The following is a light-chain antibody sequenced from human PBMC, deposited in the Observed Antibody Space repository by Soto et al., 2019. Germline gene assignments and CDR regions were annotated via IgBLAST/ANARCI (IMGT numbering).Light chain of an antibody. V-gene: IGKV1-27*01. CDR2: AAS. CDR3: QKYSSVPL. J-gene: IGKJ3*01. CDR1: QGISNY. Sequence: DIQMTQSPSSLSASVGDRVTITCRASQGISNYIAWYQQKPGKAPKLLIYAASTLQSGVPSRFSGSGSGTDFTLTINSLQPEDFATYSCQKYSSVPLFGPGTKVDIK.